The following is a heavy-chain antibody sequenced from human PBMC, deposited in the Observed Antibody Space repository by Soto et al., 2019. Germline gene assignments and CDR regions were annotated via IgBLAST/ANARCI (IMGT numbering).Heavy chain of an antibody. Sequence: EVQLLESGGGLVQPGGSLRLSCAASGFTFSSYAMSWVRQAPGKGLEWVSAISGSGGSTYYADSVKGRFTISRDNSKNPLYLQMNSLRAEDTAVYYCAPSGYYYVGDYYFDYWGQGTLVTVSS. CDR3: APSGYYYVGDYYFDY. J-gene: IGHJ4*02. CDR1: GFTFSSYA. D-gene: IGHD3-22*01. V-gene: IGHV3-23*01. CDR2: ISGSGGST.